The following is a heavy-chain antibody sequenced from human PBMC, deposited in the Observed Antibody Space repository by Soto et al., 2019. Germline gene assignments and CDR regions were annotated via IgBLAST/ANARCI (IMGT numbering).Heavy chain of an antibody. D-gene: IGHD3-16*02. V-gene: IGHV2-26*01. CDR3: ARSGSYPLYYFDY. Sequence: QVTLKESGPVLVRPTETLTLTCTVSGFSLNTARMGVSWISQPPGKALEWLAHIFSSGEESYTPSLKTRLTISKDTSKSQVVLTMTNVDPVDTATYYCARSGSYPLYYFDYWGQGALVTVSS. CDR2: IFSSGEE. CDR1: GFSLNTARMG. J-gene: IGHJ4*02.